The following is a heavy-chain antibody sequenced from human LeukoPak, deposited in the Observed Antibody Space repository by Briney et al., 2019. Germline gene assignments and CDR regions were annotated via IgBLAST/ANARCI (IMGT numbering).Heavy chain of an antibody. J-gene: IGHJ4*02. CDR3: ARGRDWNYGGWFDY. CDR1: GGTFSSYA. V-gene: IGHV1-69*13. D-gene: IGHD1-7*01. Sequence: ASVKVSCKASGGTFSSYAISWVRQAPGQGLEWMGGIIPIFGTANYAQKFQGRVTITADESTSTAYMELSSLRSEDTAVYYCARGRDWNYGGWFDYWGQGTLVTVSS. CDR2: IIPIFGTA.